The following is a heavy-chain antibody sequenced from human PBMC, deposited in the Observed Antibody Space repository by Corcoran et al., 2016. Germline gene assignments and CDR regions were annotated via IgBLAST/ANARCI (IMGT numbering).Heavy chain of an antibody. CDR3: ARVIVGATNHYYYYGMDV. CDR2: IIPIFGTA. D-gene: IGHD1-26*01. J-gene: IGHJ6*02. CDR1: GGTFSSYA. Sequence: QVQLVQSGAEVKKPGSSVKVSCKASGGTFSSYAISWVRQAPGQGLEWMGGIIPIFGTANYAQKFQGRVTITADKSTSTAYMELSSLRSEDTAVYYCARVIVGATNHYYYYGMDVWGQGTTVTVSS. V-gene: IGHV1-69*06.